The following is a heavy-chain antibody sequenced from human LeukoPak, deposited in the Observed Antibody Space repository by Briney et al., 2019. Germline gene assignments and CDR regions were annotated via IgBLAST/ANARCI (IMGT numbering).Heavy chain of an antibody. D-gene: IGHD3-10*01. V-gene: IGHV3-30*02. J-gene: IGHJ4*02. CDR1: GFTFRTSG. CDR2: IRYDGSNK. CDR3: AKDRAAYYGSGSFDY. Sequence: GGSLRLSCAASGFTFRTSGMNWVRQAPGKGLEWVAFIRYDGSNKYYADSVKGRFTISRDNSKNTLYLQMNSLRAEDTAVYYCAKDRAAYYGSGSFDYWGQGTLVTVSS.